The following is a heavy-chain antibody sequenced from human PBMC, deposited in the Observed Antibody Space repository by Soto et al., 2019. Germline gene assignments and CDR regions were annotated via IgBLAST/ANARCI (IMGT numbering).Heavy chain of an antibody. CDR3: ARDRRYCSGGSCSYGMDV. CDR1: GYTFTSYA. J-gene: IGHJ6*02. D-gene: IGHD2-15*01. V-gene: IGHV1-3*01. Sequence: ASVKVSCKASGYTFTSYAMHWVRQAPGQRLEWMGWINAGNGNTKYSQKFQGRVTITRDTSASTAYMELSSLRSEDTAVYYCARDRRYCSGGSCSYGMDVWGQGTRVTVSS. CDR2: INAGNGNT.